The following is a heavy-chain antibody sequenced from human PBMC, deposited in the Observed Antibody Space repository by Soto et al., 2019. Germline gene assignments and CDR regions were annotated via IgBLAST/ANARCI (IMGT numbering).Heavy chain of an antibody. J-gene: IGHJ2*01. V-gene: IGHV4-61*01. CDR2: MYHSGST. Sequence: QVQLQESGPGLVKPSETLSLTCTVSGASVSSGSYYWTWIRQSPGKGLEWIAYMYHSGSTDFNPSRKSRVSISLETSKNQFSLKLNSVTAADTALYYCARCAYDKTGYFRSHWYFDLWGRGTLVTVSS. D-gene: IGHD3-22*01. CDR1: GASVSSGSYY. CDR3: ARCAYDKTGYFRSHWYFDL.